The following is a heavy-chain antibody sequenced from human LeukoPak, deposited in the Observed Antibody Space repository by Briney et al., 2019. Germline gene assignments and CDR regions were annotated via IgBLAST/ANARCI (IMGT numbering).Heavy chain of an antibody. D-gene: IGHD3-10*01. CDR1: GDSMSSSHYC. CDR3: ARHVGFITMVRGVINNNWFDP. J-gene: IGHJ5*02. Sequence: SETLSLTCTVSGDSMSSSHYCWGWIRQPPGKGLEWIGSIYYSGSPYYNPSLKSRVTISVDTSKKQFSLKLSSVTAADTAVYYCARHVGFITMVRGVINNNWFDPWGQGTLVTVSS. V-gene: IGHV4-39*01. CDR2: IYYSGSP.